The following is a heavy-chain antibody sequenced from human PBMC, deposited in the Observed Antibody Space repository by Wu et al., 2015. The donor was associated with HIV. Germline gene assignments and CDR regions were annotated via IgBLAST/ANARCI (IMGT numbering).Heavy chain of an antibody. CDR1: GYTLTTSD. J-gene: IGHJ4*01. CDR2: VRPYNGDT. Sequence: QMQLVQSGAEVKKPGASVRVSCKASGYTLTTSDLHWVRQASGQRPEWMGWVRPYNGDTDYSEKFQGRIIMKKDTNTNTASMELKSLTSDDTALYFCARSPRGGRSYLDYWGQGTLISVSS. D-gene: IGHD3-16*01. CDR3: ARSPRGGRSYLDY. V-gene: IGHV1-18*01.